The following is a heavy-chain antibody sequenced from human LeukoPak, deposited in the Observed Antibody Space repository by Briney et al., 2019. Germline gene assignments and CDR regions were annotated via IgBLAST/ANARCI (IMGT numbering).Heavy chain of an antibody. CDR3: ARGDGYNFDY. D-gene: IGHD5-24*01. CDR1: GDRVSSNSAA. J-gene: IGHJ4*02. CDR2: TYYGSRWND. Sequence: SQTLSLTFAISGDRVSSNSAAWNWIRQSPSRGLEWLGRTYYGSRWNDDYAVSVKSRITINPDTSKNQLSLQLNSVTPEDTAIYYCARGDGYNFDYWGQGTLVTVSS. V-gene: IGHV6-1*01.